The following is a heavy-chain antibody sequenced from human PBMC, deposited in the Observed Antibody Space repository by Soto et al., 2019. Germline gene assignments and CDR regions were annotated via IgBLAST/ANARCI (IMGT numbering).Heavy chain of an antibody. J-gene: IGHJ4*02. Sequence: PGRSLRLSCVVSGFTFGSFAVSWVRQAQGKGLEWVSAISGSGGSTYYADSVKGRFTISRDNSKNTLYLQMNSLRAEDTAVYYCAKDFPQQLGRPHWGQGTLVTVSS. CDR3: AKDFPQQLGRPH. CDR2: ISGSGGST. V-gene: IGHV3-23*01. CDR1: GFTFGSFA. D-gene: IGHD6-13*01.